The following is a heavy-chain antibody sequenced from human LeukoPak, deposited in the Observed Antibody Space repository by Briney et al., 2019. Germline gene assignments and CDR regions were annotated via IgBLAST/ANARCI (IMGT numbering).Heavy chain of an antibody. D-gene: IGHD3-22*01. V-gene: IGHV3-23*01. CDR1: GFTFSAYA. CDR3: AKESLSHRGYYFDS. Sequence: GGSLRLSCAASGFTFSAYAMSWVRQAPGKGLEWVSAISEDGGARLYADSVKGRFTISRDNSEDTVSLQVNSLRAGDTAVYFCAKESLSHRGYYFDSWGRGTLITVSS. J-gene: IGHJ4*02. CDR2: ISEDGGAR.